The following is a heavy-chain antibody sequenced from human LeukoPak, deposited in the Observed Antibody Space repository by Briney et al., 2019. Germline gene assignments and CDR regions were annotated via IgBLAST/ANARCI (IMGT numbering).Heavy chain of an antibody. V-gene: IGHV1-18*01. Sequence: ASVKVSCMASGYTFTSYGISWVRQAPGQGLGWMGWISAYNGNTNYAQKLQGRVTMTTDTSTSTAYMELRSLRSDDTAVYYCARDGVSSGWEYFDYWGQGTLVTVSS. D-gene: IGHD6-19*01. CDR1: GYTFTSYG. CDR3: ARDGVSSGWEYFDY. J-gene: IGHJ4*02. CDR2: ISAYNGNT.